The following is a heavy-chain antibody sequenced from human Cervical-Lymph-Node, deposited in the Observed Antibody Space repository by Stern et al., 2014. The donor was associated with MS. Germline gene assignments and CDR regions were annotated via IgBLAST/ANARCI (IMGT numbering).Heavy chain of an antibody. Sequence: VHLVESGAEVKQSGASVNVSCKASGYTFTDYYIHWVRQAPGQGLEWMGRVNPDTGSTRYAQKFQDRVTMTRDTSIGTAYMELSRLISDDTAVYYCATAYYYDTTNYLDYWGQGTLVTVSS. V-gene: IGHV1-2*06. CDR2: VNPDTGST. CDR3: ATAYYYDTTNYLDY. J-gene: IGHJ4*02. CDR1: GYTFTDYY. D-gene: IGHD3-22*01.